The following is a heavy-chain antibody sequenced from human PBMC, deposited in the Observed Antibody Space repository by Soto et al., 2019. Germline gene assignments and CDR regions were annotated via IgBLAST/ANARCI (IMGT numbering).Heavy chain of an antibody. V-gene: IGHV3-33*01. Sequence: GGSLRLSXAASGFTFSTYGMHWVRQAPGKGLEWVAVMWYDGAHEKYADSVKGRFTISRDNSKSALYLQMNSLRAEDTGVYYCARTDCSSSSCPSNLVGATTMDYWGQGTPVTVSS. D-gene: IGHD2-2*01. CDR1: GFTFSTYG. CDR3: ARTDCSSSSCPSNLVGATTMDY. J-gene: IGHJ4*02. CDR2: MWYDGAHE.